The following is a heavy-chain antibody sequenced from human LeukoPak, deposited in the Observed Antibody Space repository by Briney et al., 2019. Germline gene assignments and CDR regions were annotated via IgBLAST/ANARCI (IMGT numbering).Heavy chain of an antibody. CDR2: IKQDGSEK. Sequence: PGGSLRLSCAASGFTFSSYWMSWVRQAPGKGLEWVANIKQDGSEKYYVDSVKGRFTISRDNAKNSLYLQMNSLRAEDTAVYYCARDPYGGDYYDSSGYPNWYFDLWGRGTLVTVSS. J-gene: IGHJ2*01. CDR3: ARDPYGGDYYDSSGYPNWYFDL. V-gene: IGHV3-7*01. CDR1: GFTFSSYW. D-gene: IGHD3-22*01.